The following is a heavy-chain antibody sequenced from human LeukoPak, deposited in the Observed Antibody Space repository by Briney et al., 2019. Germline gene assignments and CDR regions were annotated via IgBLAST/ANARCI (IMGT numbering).Heavy chain of an antibody. CDR1: GYSFTSYW. D-gene: IGHD3-10*01. J-gene: IGHJ5*02. Sequence: GASLKISCKGSGYSFTSYWIGWVRQMPGKGLEWMGIIYPGDSDTRYSPSFQGQVTISADKSISTAYLQWSSLKASDTAMYYCARSITMVRGVPYNWFDPWGQGTLVTVSS. V-gene: IGHV5-51*01. CDR2: IYPGDSDT. CDR3: ARSITMVRGVPYNWFDP.